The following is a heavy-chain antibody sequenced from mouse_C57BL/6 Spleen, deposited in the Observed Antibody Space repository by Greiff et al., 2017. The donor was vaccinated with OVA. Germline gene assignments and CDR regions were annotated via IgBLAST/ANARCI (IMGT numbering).Heavy chain of an antibody. D-gene: IGHD1-1*02. CDR2: IYPGDGDT. J-gene: IGHJ2*01. Sequence: QVQLQQSGPELVKPGASVKISCKASGYAFSSSWMNWVKQRPGKGLEWIGRIYPGDGDTNYNGKFKDKATLTADKSSSTAYMQLSSLTSEDSAVYFCARGVVDYWGQGTTLTVSS. V-gene: IGHV1-82*01. CDR1: GYAFSSSW. CDR3: ARGVVDY.